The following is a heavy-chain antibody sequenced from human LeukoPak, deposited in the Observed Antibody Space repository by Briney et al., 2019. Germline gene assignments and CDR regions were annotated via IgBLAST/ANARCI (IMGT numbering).Heavy chain of an antibody. D-gene: IGHD3-22*01. CDR2: ITSTSSNI. CDR1: GFTFSRHT. Sequence: GGSLRLSCAASGFTFSRHTMNWVRQAPGKGLEWVSSITSTSSNIYYADSVKGRFTISRDNSKNTLYLQMNSLRAEDTAVYYCARGMVYDSSGYMYYFDYWGQGTLVTVSS. CDR3: ARGMVYDSSGYMYYFDY. J-gene: IGHJ4*02. V-gene: IGHV3-21*01.